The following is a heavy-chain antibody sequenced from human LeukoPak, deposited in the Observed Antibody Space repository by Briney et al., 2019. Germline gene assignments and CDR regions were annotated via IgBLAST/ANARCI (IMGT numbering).Heavy chain of an antibody. D-gene: IGHD2-2*01. J-gene: IGHJ6*02. CDR3: ARAYCSSTSCYYYYGMDV. CDR2: INHSGST. CDR1: GGSFSGYY. V-gene: IGHV4-34*01. Sequence: SETLSLTCAVYGGSFSGYYWSWIRQPPGKGLEWIGEINHSGSTNYNPSLKSRVTISVDTSKNQFSLKLSSVTAADTAVYYCARAYCSSTSCYYYYGMDVWGQGTTVTVSS.